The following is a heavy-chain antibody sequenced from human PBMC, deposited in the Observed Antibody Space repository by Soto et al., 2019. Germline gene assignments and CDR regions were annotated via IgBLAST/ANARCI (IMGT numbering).Heavy chain of an antibody. CDR2: ISYDGSNK. D-gene: IGHD5-18*01. Sequence: QVQLVESGGGVVQPGRSLRLSCAGSGFTFSSYGMHWVRQAPGKGLEWVAVISYDGSNKYYADSVKGRFTISRDNSKNTLYLQMNSLRAEDTAVYYCAKEIADTAMETDFDYWGQGTLVTVSS. J-gene: IGHJ4*02. CDR3: AKEIADTAMETDFDY. V-gene: IGHV3-30*18. CDR1: GFTFSSYG.